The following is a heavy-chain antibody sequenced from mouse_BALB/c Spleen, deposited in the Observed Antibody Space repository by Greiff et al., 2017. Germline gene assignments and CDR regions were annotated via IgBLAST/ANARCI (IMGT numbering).Heavy chain of an antibody. CDR1: GFTFSSYG. CDR2: ISSGGSYT. D-gene: IGHD2-14*01. Sequence: EVQLVESGGDLVKPGGSLKLSCAASGFTFSSYGMSWVRQTPDKRLEWVATISSGGSYTYYPDSVKGRFTISRDNARNILYLQMSSLRSEDTAMYYCARGGYDVYYAMDYWGQGTSVTVSS. J-gene: IGHJ4*01. V-gene: IGHV5-6*01. CDR3: ARGGYDVYYAMDY.